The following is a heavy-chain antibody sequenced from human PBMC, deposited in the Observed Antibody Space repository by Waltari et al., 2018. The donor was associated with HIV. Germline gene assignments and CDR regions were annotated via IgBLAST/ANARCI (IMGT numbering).Heavy chain of an antibody. CDR1: GGSVSSGSHY. V-gene: IGHV4-61*01. D-gene: IGHD3-3*01. CDR3: ARGLEYDFWSNYHNTFES. CDR2: IYYSGST. J-gene: IGHJ5*01. Sequence: QMQLQESGPALLKPSEPLSLTCAASGGSVSSGSHYWRWFRQPPGKGLEWIGYIYYSGSTNYNPSLKSRVIISIDTSKNQFSLKLNSVTAADTAVYYCARGLEYDFWSNYHNTFESWGQGTLVTVSS.